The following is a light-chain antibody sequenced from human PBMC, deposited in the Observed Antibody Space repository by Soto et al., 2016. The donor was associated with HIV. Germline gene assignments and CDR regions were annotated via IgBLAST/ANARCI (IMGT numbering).Light chain of an antibody. J-gene: IGKJ1*01. CDR3: QQYYSTPPWT. Sequence: DIQMTQSPSSPSASVGDRVTITCRASQGIGNSLAWFQQKSGKAPKLLLYTASKLESGVPSRFSGSGSGTEYTLTIASLQPEDFATYYCQQYYSTPPWTFGQGTKVEIK. V-gene: IGKV1-NL1*01. CDR2: TAS. CDR1: QGIGNS.